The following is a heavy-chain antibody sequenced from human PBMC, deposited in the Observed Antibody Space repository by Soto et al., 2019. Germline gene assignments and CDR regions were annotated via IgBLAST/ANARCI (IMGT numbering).Heavy chain of an antibody. Sequence: PGGSLRLSCAASGFTFSSYGMHWVRQAPGKGLEWVAVISYDGSNKYYADSVKGRFTISRDNSKNTLYLQMNSLRAEDTAVYYCAKDDRIQLWLWSSGMDVWGQGTTVTVSS. V-gene: IGHV3-30*18. D-gene: IGHD5-18*01. J-gene: IGHJ6*02. CDR3: AKDDRIQLWLWSSGMDV. CDR1: GFTFSSYG. CDR2: ISYDGSNK.